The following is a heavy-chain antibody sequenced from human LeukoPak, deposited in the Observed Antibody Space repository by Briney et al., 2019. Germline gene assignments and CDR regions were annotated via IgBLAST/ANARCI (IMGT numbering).Heavy chain of an antibody. CDR2: ISAYNGNT. CDR3: ARDPRMDTAMVTSWFDP. Sequence: EASVKVSCKASGYTFTSYGISWVRQAPGQGLEWMGWISAYNGNTNYARKLQGRVTMTTDTSTSTAYMELRSLRSDDTAVYYCARDPRMDTAMVTSWFDPWGQGTLVTVSS. CDR1: GYTFTSYG. J-gene: IGHJ5*02. D-gene: IGHD5-18*01. V-gene: IGHV1-18*01.